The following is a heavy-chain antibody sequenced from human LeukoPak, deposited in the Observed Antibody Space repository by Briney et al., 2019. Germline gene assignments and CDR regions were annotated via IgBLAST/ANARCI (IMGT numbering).Heavy chain of an antibody. CDR3: ARVILWFGGLYYYYGMDV. CDR1: GYTFTSYD. D-gene: IGHD3-10*01. CDR2: MNPNSGNT. J-gene: IGHJ6*02. Sequence: ASVKVSCKASGYTFTSYDINWVRQATGQGLEWMGWMNPNSGNTGYAQKFQGRVTMTRNTSISTAYMELSSLRSEDTAVYYCARVILWFGGLYYYYGMDVWGQGTTATVSS. V-gene: IGHV1-8*01.